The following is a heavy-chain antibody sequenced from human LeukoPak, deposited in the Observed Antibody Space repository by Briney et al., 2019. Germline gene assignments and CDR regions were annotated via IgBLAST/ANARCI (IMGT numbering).Heavy chain of an antibody. CDR2: ISYTGTDI. Sequence: PGGSLRLSCAASGFTFSSYSMNWVRQAPGKGLEWVSCISYTGTDIYYADSVKGRFTISRDSAKNSLFLQMNSLRAEDTAVYYCARAPGYWGQGTLVTVSS. V-gene: IGHV3-21*01. J-gene: IGHJ4*02. CDR3: ARAPGY. CDR1: GFTFSSYS.